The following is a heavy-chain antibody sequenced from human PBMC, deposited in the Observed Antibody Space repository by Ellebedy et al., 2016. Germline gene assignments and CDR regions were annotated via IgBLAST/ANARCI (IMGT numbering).Heavy chain of an antibody. CDR2: ISRSGDSK. Sequence: GESLKISXAASGFTFSIYAMSWVRQAPGKGLEWVSAISRSGDSKYYADSVKGRFTISRDNSKNTLYLQMNSLRVEDTAVYYCARDANDYNKYFHYYMDVWGKGTTVTVSS. J-gene: IGHJ6*03. CDR1: GFTFSIYA. D-gene: IGHD4-11*01. CDR3: ARDANDYNKYFHYYMDV. V-gene: IGHV3-23*01.